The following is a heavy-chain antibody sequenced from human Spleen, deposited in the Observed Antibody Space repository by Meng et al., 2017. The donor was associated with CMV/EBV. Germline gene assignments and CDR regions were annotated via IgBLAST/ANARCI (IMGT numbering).Heavy chain of an antibody. V-gene: IGHV4-59*01. Sequence: SEMSLTCTVSGGSMNNFYWAWIRQSPGKRLEWIGSIYYSGSTKYNPSLKSRVAISVDTSKNQFSLKLRSVIAADMAVYYCARIFPSDYYKYDMDVWGQGTTVTVSS. D-gene: IGHD3-3*01. CDR1: GGSMNNFY. CDR2: IYYSGST. J-gene: IGHJ6*02. CDR3: ARIFPSDYYKYDMDV.